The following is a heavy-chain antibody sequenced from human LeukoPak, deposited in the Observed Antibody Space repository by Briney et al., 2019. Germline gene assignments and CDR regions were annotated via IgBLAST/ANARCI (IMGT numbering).Heavy chain of an antibody. V-gene: IGHV4-61*02. CDR1: GGSISSGSYY. CDR2: IYTSGST. CDR3: ARGFFPFDY. J-gene: IGHJ4*02. Sequence: SQTQSLTCTVSGGSISSGSYYWSWIRQPAGKGLEWIGRIYTSGSTNYNPSLKSRVTISVDTSKNQFSLKLSSVTAADTAVYYCARGFFPFDYWGQGTLVTVSS. D-gene: IGHD2/OR15-2a*01.